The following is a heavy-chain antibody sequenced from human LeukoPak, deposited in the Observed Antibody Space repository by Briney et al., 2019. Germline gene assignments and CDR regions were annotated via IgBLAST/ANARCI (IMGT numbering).Heavy chain of an antibody. Sequence: GGSLRLSCAASGFTFSSYSMNWVRQAPGKGLEWVSAISHSGGSTYYADSMRGRFTISRDNSKNTLYLQLTSLRAEDTAVYYCAKDLITMVRGSPMDVWGRGTMVTVS. CDR2: ISHSGGST. J-gene: IGHJ6*02. V-gene: IGHV3-23*01. D-gene: IGHD3-10*01. CDR3: AKDLITMVRGSPMDV. CDR1: GFTFSSYS.